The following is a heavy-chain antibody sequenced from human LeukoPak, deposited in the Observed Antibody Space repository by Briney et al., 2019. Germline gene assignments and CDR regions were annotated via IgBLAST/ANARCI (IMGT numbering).Heavy chain of an antibody. V-gene: IGHV3-23*01. CDR1: GFTFSSYA. D-gene: IGHD2-2*01. J-gene: IGHJ4*02. CDR3: AKDLYCSSNSCYLFDY. Sequence: GGSLRLSCAASGFTFSSYAMSWVRQAPGRGREWVSPISGSGVSTYYADSVKGRFTISRDYSKNTLYLQMDSLRAEDTAVYYCAKDLYCSSNSCYLFDYWGQGTLVTVSS. CDR2: ISGSGVST.